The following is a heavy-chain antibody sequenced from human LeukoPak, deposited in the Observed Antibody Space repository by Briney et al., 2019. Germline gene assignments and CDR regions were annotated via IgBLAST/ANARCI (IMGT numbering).Heavy chain of an antibody. Sequence: PGGSLRLSCAASGFTFSSYSMNWVRQAPGKGLEWVSSISSSSSYMYYADSVKGRFTISRDNAKNSLYLQMSSLRAEDTAVYYCAREEYSGSYYFDYWGQGTLVTVSS. CDR1: GFTFSSYS. V-gene: IGHV3-21*01. CDR2: ISSSSSYM. CDR3: AREEYSGSYYFDY. D-gene: IGHD1-26*01. J-gene: IGHJ4*02.